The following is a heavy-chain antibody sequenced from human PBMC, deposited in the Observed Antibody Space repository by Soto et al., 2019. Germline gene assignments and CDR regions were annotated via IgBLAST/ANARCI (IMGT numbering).Heavy chain of an antibody. CDR1: GFTFSSYA. CDR2: ISGSGGST. Sequence: GGSLRLSCAASGFTFSSYAMSWVRQAPGKGLEWVSAISGSGGSTYYADSVKGRFTISRDNSKNTLYLQMNSLRAEDTAVYYCAKGGYCSGGSCYYYYYGMDVWGQGTTVTVSS. D-gene: IGHD2-15*01. V-gene: IGHV3-23*01. CDR3: AKGGYCSGGSCYYYYYGMDV. J-gene: IGHJ6*02.